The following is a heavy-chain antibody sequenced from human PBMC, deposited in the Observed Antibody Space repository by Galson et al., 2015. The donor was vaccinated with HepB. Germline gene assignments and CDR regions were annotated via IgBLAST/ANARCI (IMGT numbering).Heavy chain of an antibody. CDR3: ARGHPITYYDSSGYYLT. J-gene: IGHJ5*02. V-gene: IGHV1-8*01. CDR1: GYTFTSYD. CDR2: MNPNSGNT. D-gene: IGHD3-22*01. Sequence: SVKVSCKASGYTFTSYDINWVRQATGQGLEWMGWMNPNSGNTGYAQKFQGRVTMTRNTSISTAYMELSSLRSEDTAVYYCARGHPITYYDSSGYYLTWGQGTLVTVSS.